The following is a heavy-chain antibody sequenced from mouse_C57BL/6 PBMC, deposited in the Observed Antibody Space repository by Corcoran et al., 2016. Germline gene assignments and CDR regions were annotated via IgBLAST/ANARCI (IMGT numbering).Heavy chain of an antibody. V-gene: IGHV9-3*01. D-gene: IGHD2-4*01. CDR3: ARFGGLRPAWFAY. J-gene: IGHJ3*01. CDR1: GNTFTTYG. CDR2: INTYSGVP. Sequence: QIKLVQYGPEQKNPGETVKISCKASGNTFTTYGMRWVKQAPGKGLKWMGWINTYSGVPTYADDFKGRFAFSLETSASTAYLQINNLKNEDTATYFCARFGGLRPAWFAYWGQGTLVTVSA.